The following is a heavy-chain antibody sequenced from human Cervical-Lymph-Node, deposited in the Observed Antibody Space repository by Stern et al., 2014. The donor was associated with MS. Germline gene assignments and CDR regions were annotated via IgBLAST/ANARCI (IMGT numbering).Heavy chain of an antibody. CDR3: ARGHDYGNYVGDS. V-gene: IGHV1-8*01. J-gene: IGHJ4*02. CDR2: MNPNSGNT. CDR1: GYTFTTYA. D-gene: IGHD4-11*01. Sequence: VQLVESGAEVKKPGASVKVSCKASGYTFTTYAINWVRQTTGQGLEWKGWMNPNSGNTGYAQKFQGRVTMTRNTSISTAYMELSSLRSEDTAVYYCARGHDYGNYVGDSWGQGTLVTVSS.